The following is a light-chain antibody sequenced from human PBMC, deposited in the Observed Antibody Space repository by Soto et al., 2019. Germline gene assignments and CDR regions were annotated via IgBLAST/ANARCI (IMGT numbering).Light chain of an antibody. CDR3: QQYTNWPMYT. CDR1: HSVFSN. CDR2: GAS. J-gene: IGKJ2*01. V-gene: IGKV3-15*01. Sequence: EIVMTQSPATLSVSPGERASLSCRASHSVFSNLAWYQQKPGQAPRLLIYGASTRATGIPARFSGSGSGTEFTLTISSLQSEDFEVYYCQQYTNWPMYTFGPGTKLEI.